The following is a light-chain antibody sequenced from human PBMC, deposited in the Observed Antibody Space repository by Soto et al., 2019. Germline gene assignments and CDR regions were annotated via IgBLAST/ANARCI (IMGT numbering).Light chain of an antibody. CDR3: QHDYNLLT. J-gene: IGKJ4*01. CDR1: QSVSSN. V-gene: IGKV3-15*01. Sequence: DIVLTQSPGTLSLSPGQRATLSCRASQSVSSNLAWYQQKPGQAPRLLIYGASTRATGIPARFSGSGSGTDFTLTVSSLQPEDFAVYYCQHDYNLLTFGGGTKVDIK. CDR2: GAS.